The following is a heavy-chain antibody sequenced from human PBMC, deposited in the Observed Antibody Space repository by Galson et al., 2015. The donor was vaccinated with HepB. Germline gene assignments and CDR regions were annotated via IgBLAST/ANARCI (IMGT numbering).Heavy chain of an antibody. V-gene: IGHV4-34*01. CDR1: GGSFSGYY. J-gene: IGHJ6*03. D-gene: IGHD1-1*01. CDR2: INHSGST. CDR3: AVHPYYYYMDV. Sequence: SETLSLTCAVYGGSFSGYYWSWIRQPPGKGLEWIGEINHSGSTNYNPSLKSRVTISVDTSKNQFSLKLSSVTAADTAVYYCAVHPYYYYMDVWGKGTTVTVSS.